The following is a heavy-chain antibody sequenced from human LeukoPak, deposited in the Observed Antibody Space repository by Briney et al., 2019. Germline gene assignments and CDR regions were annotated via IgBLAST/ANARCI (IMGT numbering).Heavy chain of an antibody. J-gene: IGHJ4*02. CDR1: GFTFSSYE. Sequence: GGSLRLSCAASGFTFSSYEMNWVRQAPGKGLEWVSYISSSAGTTYYSDSVKGRFTISRDNAKNSLYLQMNSLRAEDTAVYFCARQQQQLWYDWGQGTLVTVSS. V-gene: IGHV3-48*03. CDR2: ISSSAGTT. D-gene: IGHD5-18*01. CDR3: ARQQQQLWYD.